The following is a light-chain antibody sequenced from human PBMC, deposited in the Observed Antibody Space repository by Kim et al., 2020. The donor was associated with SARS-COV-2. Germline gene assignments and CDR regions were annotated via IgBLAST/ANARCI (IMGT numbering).Light chain of an antibody. J-gene: IGLJ2*01. CDR3: SSYAGSNNLV. CDR1: SGDVGGYNY. Sequence: QSVLTQPPSASGSPGQSVTISCTETSGDVGGYNYVSWYQQHPGKAPKLMIYEVSKRPSGVPDRFSGSKSGDTASLTVSGLQAEDEADYYCSSYAGSNNLVFGGGTQLTVL. CDR2: EVS. V-gene: IGLV2-8*01.